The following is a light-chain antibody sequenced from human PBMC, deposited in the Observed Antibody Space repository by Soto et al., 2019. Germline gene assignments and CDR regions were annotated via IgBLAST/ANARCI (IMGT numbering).Light chain of an antibody. V-gene: IGKV1-5*03. J-gene: IGKJ3*01. CDR2: KAS. Sequence: DIPMTQSPSTLSASVGDRVIITCRASQSISDWLAWYQQKPGKAPNLLIYKASSLESGVPSRFSGSGSGTEFTLTISSLQPDDFATYYCQQYKSYSQFTFGPGTKVDI. CDR1: QSISDW. CDR3: QQYKSYSQFT.